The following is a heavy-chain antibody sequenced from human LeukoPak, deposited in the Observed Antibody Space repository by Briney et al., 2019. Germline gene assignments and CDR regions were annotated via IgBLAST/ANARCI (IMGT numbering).Heavy chain of an antibody. Sequence: SETLSLTCTVSGGSISSGGYYWSWIRLHPGKGLEWIGYIYYSGSTYYNPSLKSRVTMSVDTSKNQFSLKLSSVTAADTAVYYCARHGAYSSSPNWFDPWGQGTLVTVSS. CDR1: GGSISSGGYY. D-gene: IGHD6-6*01. CDR3: ARHGAYSSSPNWFDP. J-gene: IGHJ5*02. V-gene: IGHV4-31*03. CDR2: IYYSGST.